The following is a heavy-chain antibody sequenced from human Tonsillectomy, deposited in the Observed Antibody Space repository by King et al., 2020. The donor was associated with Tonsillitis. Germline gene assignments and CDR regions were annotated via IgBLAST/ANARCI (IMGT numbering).Heavy chain of an antibody. CDR2: INHGGST. CDR3: ASHEMNIVGATQMIPGDAFDI. CDR1: GGSFSDYY. D-gene: IGHD1-26*01. Sequence: VQLQQWGAGLLKPSETLSLTCAVYGGSFSDYYWSWIRQPPGKGLEWIGEINHGGSTNYNPSLKSRVTISVDTSKNQFSLKLSSVTAADTAVYYCASHEMNIVGATQMIPGDAFDIWGQGTMVTVSS. J-gene: IGHJ3*02. V-gene: IGHV4-34*01.